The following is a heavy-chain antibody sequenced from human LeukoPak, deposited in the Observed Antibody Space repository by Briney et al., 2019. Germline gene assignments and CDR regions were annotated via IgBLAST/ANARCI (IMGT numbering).Heavy chain of an antibody. Sequence: GGSLRLSCAASGFTVSSNYMSWVRQAPGKGLEWVSAIFKSGTTYYADSVKDRFTISRDNSKNSLYLQMNSLRAEDTAVYYCASLGQDCSSTSCPKGYYYYMDVWGKGTTVTVSS. D-gene: IGHD2-2*01. CDR3: ASLGQDCSSTSCPKGYYYYMDV. V-gene: IGHV3-66*01. CDR1: GFTVSSNY. CDR2: IFKSGTT. J-gene: IGHJ6*03.